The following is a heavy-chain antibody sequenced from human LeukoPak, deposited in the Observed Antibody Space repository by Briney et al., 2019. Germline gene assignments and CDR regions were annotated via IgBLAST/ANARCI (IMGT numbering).Heavy chain of an antibody. J-gene: IGHJ6*03. CDR1: GGSFSGYY. Sequence: SETLSLTCAVYGGSFSGYYWSWIRQPPGKGLEWIGEINHSGSTNYNPSLKSRVTISVDTSKNQFSLKLSSVTAADTAVYYCARQSYYGSGSYYNWDYYYYMDVWGKGTTVTISS. D-gene: IGHD3-10*01. CDR3: ARQSYYGSGSYYNWDYYYYMDV. V-gene: IGHV4-34*01. CDR2: INHSGST.